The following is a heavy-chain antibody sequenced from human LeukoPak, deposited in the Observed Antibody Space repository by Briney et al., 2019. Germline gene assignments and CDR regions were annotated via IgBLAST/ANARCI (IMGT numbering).Heavy chain of an antibody. J-gene: IGHJ3*02. CDR2: ISWNSGSI. D-gene: IGHD1-26*01. V-gene: IGHV3-9*01. Sequence: GRYLRLSCAASGFTFDDYAMHWVRQAPGKGLEWVSGISWNSGSIAYADSVKGRFTISRDNAKNSLYLQMNSLRAEDTALYYCAKDYIVGATSAFDIWGQGTMVTVSS. CDR1: GFTFDDYA. CDR3: AKDYIVGATSAFDI.